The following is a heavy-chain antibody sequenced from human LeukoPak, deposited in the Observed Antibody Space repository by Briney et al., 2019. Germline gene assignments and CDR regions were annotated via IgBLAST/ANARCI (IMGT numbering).Heavy chain of an antibody. CDR3: ARAGIHYYYYMDV. V-gene: IGHV1-2*02. CDR2: INPNSGGT. CDR1: GYTFTGYY. D-gene: IGHD3-10*01. Sequence: GASVTVSCKASGYTFTGYYMHWVRQAPGQGLEWMGWINPNSGGTNYAQKFQGRVTMTRDTSISTAYMELSRLRSDDTAVYYCARAGIHYYYYMDVWGKGTTVTVSS. J-gene: IGHJ6*03.